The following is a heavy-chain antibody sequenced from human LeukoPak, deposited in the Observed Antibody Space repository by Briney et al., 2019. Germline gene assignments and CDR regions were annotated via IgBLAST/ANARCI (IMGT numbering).Heavy chain of an antibody. CDR2: ISGTSSYI. V-gene: IGHV3-21*03. CDR1: GFTFSSYS. D-gene: IGHD2-2*01. J-gene: IGHJ4*02. Sequence: GGSLRLSCAASGFTFSSYSMNWVRQAPGKGLEWVSFISGTSSYIYYADSVKGRFTISRDNAKNSLYLQMNSLRAEDTAVYYCTTDQEYQLLRYFDYWGQGTLVTVSS. CDR3: TTDQEYQLLRYFDY.